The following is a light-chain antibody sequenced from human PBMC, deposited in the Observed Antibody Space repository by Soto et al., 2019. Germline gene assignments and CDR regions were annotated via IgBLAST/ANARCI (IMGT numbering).Light chain of an antibody. V-gene: IGLV2-14*01. J-gene: IGLJ1*01. CDR2: DVS. CDR1: SSDVGGYNY. Sequence: TQPASMSRIPGHPITISSTGTSSDVGGYNYVSWYQQHPGKAPKLMIYDVSNRPSGVSNRFSGSKSGNTASLTISGLQAEDEADYYCSSYTSSSTIFGTGTKVTGL. CDR3: SSYTSSSTI.